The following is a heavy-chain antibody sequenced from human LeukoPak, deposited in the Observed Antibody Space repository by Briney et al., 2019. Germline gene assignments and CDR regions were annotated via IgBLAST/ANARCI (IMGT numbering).Heavy chain of an antibody. CDR2: ISADNGNT. D-gene: IGHD2-21*01. J-gene: IGHJ3*02. CDR3: ARIAGLSDAFDI. Sequence: ASVKVSCKASGYTFTSYAISWVRQAPGQGLEWMGWISADNGNTDYAQRFQGRVTMTTDTSTSTAYMELRSLRSDDTAVYYCARIAGLSDAFDIWGQGTMVTVSS. V-gene: IGHV1-18*01. CDR1: GYTFTSYA.